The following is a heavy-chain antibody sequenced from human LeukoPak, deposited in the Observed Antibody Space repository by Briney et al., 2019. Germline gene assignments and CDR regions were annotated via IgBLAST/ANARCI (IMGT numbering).Heavy chain of an antibody. CDR2: IYYSGST. D-gene: IGHD3-10*01. Sequence: PSETLSLTCTVSGGSISSSSYYWGWIRQPPGKGLEWIGSIYYSGSTYYNPSLKSRVTISVDTSKNQFSLKLSSVTAADTAVYYCARRLITMVRGVMVGMMNNWYFDLWGRGTLVTVSS. J-gene: IGHJ2*01. CDR3: ARRLITMVRGVMVGMMNNWYFDL. CDR1: GGSISSSSYY. V-gene: IGHV4-39*01.